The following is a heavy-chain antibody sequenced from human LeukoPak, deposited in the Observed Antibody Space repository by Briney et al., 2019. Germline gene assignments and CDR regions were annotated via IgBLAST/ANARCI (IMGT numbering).Heavy chain of an antibody. Sequence: GGSLRLSCAASGFTFSSYWMSWVRQAPGKGLEWVANIKQDGSEKYYVDSVKGRFTISRDNAKNSLYLQMNSLRAEDTAVYFCARATGYYPSYYFDYWGQGTLVTVSS. CDR3: ARATGYYPSYYFDY. CDR2: IKQDGSEK. D-gene: IGHD3-9*01. CDR1: GFTFSSYW. J-gene: IGHJ4*02. V-gene: IGHV3-7*03.